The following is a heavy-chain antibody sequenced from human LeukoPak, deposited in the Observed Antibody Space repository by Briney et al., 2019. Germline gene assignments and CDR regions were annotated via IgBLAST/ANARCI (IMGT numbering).Heavy chain of an antibody. V-gene: IGHV1-69*01. D-gene: IGHD1-26*01. CDR2: IIPIFGTA. J-gene: IGHJ4*02. Sequence: ASVKVSCKASGGTFSSYAISWVRPAPGQGLEWMGGIIPIFGTANYAQKFQGRVTITADESTSTAYMELSSLRSEDTAVYYCARDLVGATPYYFDYWGQGTLVTVSS. CDR1: GGTFSSYA. CDR3: ARDLVGATPYYFDY.